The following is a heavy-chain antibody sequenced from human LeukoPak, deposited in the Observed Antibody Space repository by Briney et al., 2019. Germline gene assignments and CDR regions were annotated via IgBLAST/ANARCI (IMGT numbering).Heavy chain of an antibody. V-gene: IGHV3-33*08. Sequence: QPGRSLRLSCAASGFTFSSYGMHWVRQAPGKGLEWVAVIWYDGSNKYYADSVKGRFTISRDNSKNTLYLQMNSLRAEDTAVYYCARGRGWSELYYFDYWGQGTLVTVSS. CDR1: GFTFSSYG. D-gene: IGHD6-19*01. CDR3: ARGRGWSELYYFDY. J-gene: IGHJ4*02. CDR2: IWYDGSNK.